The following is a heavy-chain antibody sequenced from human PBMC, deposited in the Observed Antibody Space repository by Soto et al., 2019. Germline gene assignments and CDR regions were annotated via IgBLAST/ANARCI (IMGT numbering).Heavy chain of an antibody. Sequence: ASVKVSCKVSGYTFTDYYMHWVQQAPGKGLEWMGLVDPEDGETIYAEKFQGRVTITADTSTDTAYMELSSLRSEDTAVYYCATPWRIDSSGYYSNYYYGMDVWG. D-gene: IGHD3-22*01. CDR1: GYTFTDYY. CDR3: ATPWRIDSSGYYSNYYYGMDV. V-gene: IGHV1-69-2*01. J-gene: IGHJ6*02. CDR2: VDPEDGET.